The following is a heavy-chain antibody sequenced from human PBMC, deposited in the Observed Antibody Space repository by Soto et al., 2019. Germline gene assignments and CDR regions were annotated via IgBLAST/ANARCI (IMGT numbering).Heavy chain of an antibody. V-gene: IGHV4-59*12. CDR2: IYYSGST. J-gene: IGHJ5*02. CDR1: GGSRSSYY. D-gene: IGHD2-15*01. Sequence: SETLSLSCTVSGGSRSSYYWSWIRQPPGKGLEWIGEIYYSGSTNYNPSLKSRVTISVDTSRNQFSLKLSSVTAADTAVYYCAKGSGKIVVFLASTRHHSNLFYPRGQGTLVTVSA. CDR3: AKGSGKIVVFLASTRHHSNLFYP.